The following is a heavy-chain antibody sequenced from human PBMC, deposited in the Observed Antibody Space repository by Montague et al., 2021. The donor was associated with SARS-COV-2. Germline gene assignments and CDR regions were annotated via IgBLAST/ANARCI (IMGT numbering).Heavy chain of an antibody. CDR3: ARGQGEITMIVVVLTAAAHYFGY. J-gene: IGHJ4*02. V-gene: IGHV4-34*01. D-gene: IGHD3-22*01. CDR2: INHSGST. Sequence: SETLSLTCAVYGGSLSGYDWSWIRQPPGKGLEWIGEINHSGSTKYNPSLKSRVSISVDTSKNQFSLKLNSVTAADTAVYYCARGQGEITMIVVVLTAAAHYFGYWGQGTLGTVSP. CDR1: GGSLSGYD.